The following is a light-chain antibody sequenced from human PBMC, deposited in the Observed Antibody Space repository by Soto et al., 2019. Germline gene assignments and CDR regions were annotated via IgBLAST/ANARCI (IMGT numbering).Light chain of an antibody. CDR3: QQYEKWPPSIT. CDR1: QPVNNN. J-gene: IGKJ5*01. V-gene: IGKV3-15*01. CDR2: GAS. Sequence: IVMTQSPATLSVSQGDIATLSCRSSQPVNNNLAWYQHKPGQAPRLLIYGASTRATGISARFSGGGSGTEFTLTISSLQSEDFALYFYQQYEKWPPSITFGQETRLEIK.